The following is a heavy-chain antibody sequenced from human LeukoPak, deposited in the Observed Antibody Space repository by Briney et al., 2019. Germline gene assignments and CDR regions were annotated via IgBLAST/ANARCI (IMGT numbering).Heavy chain of an antibody. CDR2: IFGSGDST. J-gene: IGHJ4*02. CDR1: GFTISTYG. CDR3: AKDQKPDSGYDIDS. Sequence: GGSLRLSCAASGFTISTYGMNWVRQAPRKGLEWVSVIFGSGDSTYYADSVKGRFTISRDRSKNTLYLEMHSLRADDTAVYYCAKDQKPDSGYDIDSWGQGTLVTVSS. V-gene: IGHV3-23*01. D-gene: IGHD5-12*01.